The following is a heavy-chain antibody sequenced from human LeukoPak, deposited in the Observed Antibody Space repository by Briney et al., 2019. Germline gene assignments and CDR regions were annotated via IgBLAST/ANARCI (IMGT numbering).Heavy chain of an antibody. CDR1: GYTFTGYY. CDR2: INPNSGGT. D-gene: IGHD5-24*01. CDR3: ARGPNVLGEMMFDY. J-gene: IGHJ4*02. Sequence: GASVKVSCKASGYTFTGYYMHWVRQAPGQGLEWMGWINPNSGGTNYAQKFQGRVTMTRDTSISTAYMELSRLRSDDTAVYYCARGPNVLGEMMFDYWGQGTLVTVSS. V-gene: IGHV1-2*02.